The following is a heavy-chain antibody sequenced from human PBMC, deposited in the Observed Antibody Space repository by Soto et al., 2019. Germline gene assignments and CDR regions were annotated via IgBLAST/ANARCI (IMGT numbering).Heavy chain of an antibody. V-gene: IGHV4-4*07. J-gene: IGHJ6*02. D-gene: IGHD1-7*01. CDR3: ARERYNWNLAPYYYYGMDV. Sequence: QVQLQESGPGLVKPSETLSLTCTVSGGSISSYYWSWIRQPAGKGLEWIGRIYTSGSTNYNPSLKSRVTMSVDTSKNQFSLKLSSVTAADTAVYYCARERYNWNLAPYYYYGMDVWGQGTTVTVSS. CDR1: GGSISSYY. CDR2: IYTSGST.